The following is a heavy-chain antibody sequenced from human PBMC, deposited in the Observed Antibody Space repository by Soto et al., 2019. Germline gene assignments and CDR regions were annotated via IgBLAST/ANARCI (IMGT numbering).Heavy chain of an antibody. J-gene: IGHJ4*02. V-gene: IGHV4-4*02. CDR3: ARYNAASGTYYFDY. Sequence: LSLTCAVSGGSVSSTYWWSWVRQPPGKGLEWIGEIYHSGSANYNPSLKSRVTISVDNSKNQFSLNLNSVTAADTAVYYCARYNAASGTYYFDYWGQGTLVTVSS. CDR2: IYHSGSA. D-gene: IGHD6-13*01. CDR1: GGSVSSTYW.